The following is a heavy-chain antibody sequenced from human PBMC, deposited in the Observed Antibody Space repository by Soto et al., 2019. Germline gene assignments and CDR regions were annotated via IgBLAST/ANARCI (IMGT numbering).Heavy chain of an antibody. CDR1: GGTFSSYS. D-gene: IGHD3-16*01. J-gene: IGHJ5*02. CDR2: ITPLYGAK. CDR3: ARGGTLKPFDP. V-gene: IGHV1-69*12. Sequence: QVQLVQSGPEVKEPGSSVKVSCKTSGGTFSSYSLNWVRQAPGQGLEWMGVITPLYGAKNYAQRFRGRVTFAADESTSTVFMELTRATSDDTTVYFCARGGTLKPFDPWGQGTRVTVSS.